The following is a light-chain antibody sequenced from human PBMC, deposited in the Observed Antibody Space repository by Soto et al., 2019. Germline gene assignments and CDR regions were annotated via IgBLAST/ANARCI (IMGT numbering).Light chain of an antibody. CDR1: SGSIASNY. J-gene: IGLJ3*02. Sequence: NFMLTQPHSVSESPGKTVTISCTRSSGSIASNYVQWYQQRPGSAPTTVIYEDNQRPSGVPDRFSGSIDSSSNSASLTISGLKTEDEADDYCQSYDSRNWVFGGGTKLTVL. CDR2: EDN. CDR3: QSYDSRNWV. V-gene: IGLV6-57*03.